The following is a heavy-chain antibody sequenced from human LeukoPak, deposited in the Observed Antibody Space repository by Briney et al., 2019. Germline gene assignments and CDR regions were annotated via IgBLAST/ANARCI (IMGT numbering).Heavy chain of an antibody. D-gene: IGHD3-3*01. J-gene: IGHJ4*02. CDR1: GGTFSSYA. Sequence: AASVKVSCKASGGTFSSYAISWVRQAPGQGLEWMGGIIPIFGTANYAQKFQGRVTITADESTSTAYMELSSLRSEDTAVYYCARGGFGVTPFDYWGQGTLVTVSS. V-gene: IGHV1-69*13. CDR3: ARGGFGVTPFDY. CDR2: IIPIFGTA.